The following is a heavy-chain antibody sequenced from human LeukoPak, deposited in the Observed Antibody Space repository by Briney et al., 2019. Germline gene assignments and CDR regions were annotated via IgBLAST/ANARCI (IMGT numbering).Heavy chain of an antibody. CDR3: ATTYSYTSGGYDY. J-gene: IGHJ4*02. Sequence: SETLSLTCTVSGGSISGSSYHWGWIRQSPGKGLEWIGSINYGGTTYYNPSLRSRVTISVDTSKNQFSLKVSSVTAADTAVYYCATTYSYTSGGYDYWGQGTLVTVSS. D-gene: IGHD5-18*01. V-gene: IGHV4-39*01. CDR2: INYGGTT. CDR1: GGSISGSSYH.